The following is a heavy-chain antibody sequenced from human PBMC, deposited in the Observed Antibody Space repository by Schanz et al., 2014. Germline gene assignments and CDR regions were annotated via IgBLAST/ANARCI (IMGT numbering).Heavy chain of an antibody. D-gene: IGHD3-16*01. Sequence: EVQLLESGGGLIQPGGSLRLSCAASGFIFGSSVMAWVRQAPGKGLEWVSGITGASDHIDYAESVKGRFTISRDDSKNSLYLQMSSLKSEDTALYYCTRVTISPGGHGLDVWGQGTTXTVSS. V-gene: IGHV3-23*01. J-gene: IGHJ6*02. CDR2: ITGASDHI. CDR3: TRVTISPGGHGLDV. CDR1: GFIFGSSV.